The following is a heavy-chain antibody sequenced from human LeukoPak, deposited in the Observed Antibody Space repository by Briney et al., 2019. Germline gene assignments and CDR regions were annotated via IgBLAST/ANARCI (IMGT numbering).Heavy chain of an antibody. CDR3: ARAYSSGHSRPGS. CDR2: IWYDGGNK. V-gene: IGHV3-33*08. Sequence: GGSLRLSCAASGFTFSSYTMHWVRQAPGKGLEWVAVIWYDGGNKYYADSVKGRFTISRDNSKNMLYLQMNSLRAEDTAVYYCARAYSSGHSRPGSWGQGTLVTVSS. J-gene: IGHJ5*02. CDR1: GFTFSSYT. D-gene: IGHD6-19*01.